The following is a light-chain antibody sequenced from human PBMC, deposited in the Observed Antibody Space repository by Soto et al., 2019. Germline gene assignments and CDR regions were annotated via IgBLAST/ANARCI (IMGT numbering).Light chain of an antibody. Sequence: SALAQPPSASGTPGQRVTISCSGSDSNIGRYVVYWYQQLPGTAPKLLVYRSDQRPSGVPDRFSGSKSDTSASLAISGLRPEDEADYYCAAWDDSLSGHYVFGTGTKVTVL. CDR1: DSNIGRYV. V-gene: IGLV1-47*01. J-gene: IGLJ1*01. CDR3: AAWDDSLSGHYV. CDR2: RSD.